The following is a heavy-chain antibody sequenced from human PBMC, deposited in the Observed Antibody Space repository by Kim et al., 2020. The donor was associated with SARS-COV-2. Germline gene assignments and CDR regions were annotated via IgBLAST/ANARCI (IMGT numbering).Heavy chain of an antibody. CDR3: ARATYYDFWSGYRTDYYYYGMDV. CDR2: ISAYNGNT. V-gene: IGHV1-18*04. J-gene: IGHJ6*02. D-gene: IGHD3-3*01. CDR1: GYTFTSYG. Sequence: ASVKVSCKASGYTFTSYGISWVRQAPGQGLEWMGWISAYNGNTNYAQKLQGRVTMTTDTSTSTAYMELRSLRSDDTAVYYCARATYYDFWSGYRTDYYYYGMDVWGQGTTVTVSS.